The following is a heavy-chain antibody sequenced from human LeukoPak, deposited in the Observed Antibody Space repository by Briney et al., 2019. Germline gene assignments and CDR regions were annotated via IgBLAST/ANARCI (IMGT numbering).Heavy chain of an antibody. V-gene: IGHV4-59*12. CDR2: IYYSGST. CDR1: GGSISSYY. CDR3: ARELVTMIVVVTPYYYYGMDV. Sequence: SETLSLTCTVSGGSISSYYWSWIRQPPGKGLEWIGYIYYSGSTNYNPSLKSRVTISVDKSKNQFSLKLSSVTAADTAVYYCARELVTMIVVVTPYYYYGMDVWGQGTTVTVSS. J-gene: IGHJ6*02. D-gene: IGHD3-22*01.